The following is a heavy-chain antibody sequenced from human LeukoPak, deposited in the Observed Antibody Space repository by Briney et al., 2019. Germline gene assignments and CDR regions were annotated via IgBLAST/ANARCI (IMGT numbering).Heavy chain of an antibody. Sequence: GGSLRLSCAASGFTFSSHGMSWVRQAPGKGLEWVSGIVGGAGGTYYADSVKGRFTISRDNSKNTLYLQMNSLRAEDTAVYYCAHGSMYQLGYWGQGTLVTVSS. J-gene: IGHJ4*02. CDR3: AHGSMYQLGY. CDR2: IVGGAGGT. D-gene: IGHD2-2*01. CDR1: GFTFSSHG. V-gene: IGHV3-23*01.